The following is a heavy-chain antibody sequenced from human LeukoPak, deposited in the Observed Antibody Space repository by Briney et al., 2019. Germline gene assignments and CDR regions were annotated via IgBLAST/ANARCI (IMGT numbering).Heavy chain of an antibody. Sequence: GGTLRLSCAASGFAFSSNWMHWVRQTPGKGLVWVSRINSGGSGTSYADSVEGRFTISRDNAKNTLYLQMNSLKAEDTAVYYCATSLGPLTEYWGQGTLVTVSS. V-gene: IGHV3-74*01. CDR2: INSGGSGT. J-gene: IGHJ4*02. CDR3: ATSLGPLTEY. CDR1: GFAFSSNW. D-gene: IGHD7-27*01.